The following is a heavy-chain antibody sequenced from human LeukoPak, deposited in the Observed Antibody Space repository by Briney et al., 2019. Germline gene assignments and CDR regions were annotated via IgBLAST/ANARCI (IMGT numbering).Heavy chain of an antibody. CDR2: IIPIFGTA. CDR3: AGTIFGVVIFDY. V-gene: IGHV1-69*05. Sequence: SVKVSXKASGGTFSSYAISWVRQAPGQGLEWMGGIIPIFGTANYVQKIQGRVTITTDESTSTAYMELSSLRSEDTAVYYCAGTIFGVVIFDYWGQGTLVTVSS. D-gene: IGHD3-3*01. CDR1: GGTFSSYA. J-gene: IGHJ4*02.